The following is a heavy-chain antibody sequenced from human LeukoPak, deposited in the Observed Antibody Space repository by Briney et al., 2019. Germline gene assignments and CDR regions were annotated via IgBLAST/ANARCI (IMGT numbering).Heavy chain of an antibody. CDR1: GGSISSSSYY. CDR2: IYYSGST. V-gene: IGHV4-39*07. Sequence: SETLSLTCTVSGGSISSSSYYWGWIRQPPGKGLEWIGNIYYSGSTYYNPSLKSRVTISVDTSKNQFSLKLSSVTAADTAVYYCARAGRPKYSSSSPFDYWGQGTLVTVSS. J-gene: IGHJ4*02. D-gene: IGHD6-6*01. CDR3: ARAGRPKYSSSSPFDY.